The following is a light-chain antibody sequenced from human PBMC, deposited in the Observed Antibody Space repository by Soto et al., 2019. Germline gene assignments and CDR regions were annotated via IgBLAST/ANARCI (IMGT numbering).Light chain of an antibody. Sequence: QSALTQPASVSGSPGQSSTISCTGTSSDVGDYSYVSWYQQHPGKAPKVLIYAVSNRPSGVSNRFSGFKSGNTASLTISGLQAEDEADYYCSSYTSSNTWVFGGGTKLTVL. CDR2: AVS. CDR1: SSDVGDYSY. CDR3: SSYTSSNTWV. V-gene: IGLV2-14*01. J-gene: IGLJ3*02.